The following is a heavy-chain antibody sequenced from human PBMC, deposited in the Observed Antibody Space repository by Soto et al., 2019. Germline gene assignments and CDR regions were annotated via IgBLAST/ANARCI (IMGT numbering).Heavy chain of an antibody. CDR1: GFTFSSYA. V-gene: IGHV3-23*01. CDR2: ISGSGGST. Sequence: GGTLRLSCAASGFTFSSYAMSWVRQAPGKGLEWVSAISGSGGSTYYADSVKGRFTISRDNSKNTLYLQMNSLRAGDTAVYYCAKASRYSATRYYFDYWGQGTLVTVSS. J-gene: IGHJ4*02. CDR3: AKASRYSATRYYFDY. D-gene: IGHD6-13*01.